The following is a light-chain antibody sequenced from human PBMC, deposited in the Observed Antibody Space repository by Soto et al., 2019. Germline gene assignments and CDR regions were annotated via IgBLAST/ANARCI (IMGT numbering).Light chain of an antibody. J-gene: IGKJ3*01. CDR2: SAS. V-gene: IGKV1-27*01. Sequence: DVQMTQSPSSLSASVGDRVTITCRASQGIANYVAWYQQKPGKGPKLLIYSASTLQSGVPPRFSGSGSGTDFTLTISSLQPEDVATYFCQQANSFPLTFGPGTKVDLK. CDR3: QQANSFPLT. CDR1: QGIANY.